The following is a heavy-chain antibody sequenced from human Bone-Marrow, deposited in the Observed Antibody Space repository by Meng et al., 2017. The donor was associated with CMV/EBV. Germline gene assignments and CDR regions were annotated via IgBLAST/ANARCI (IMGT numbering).Heavy chain of an antibody. J-gene: IGHJ6*02. V-gene: IGHV1-69*05. CDR1: GGTFSSYA. Sequence: KVSCKSSGGTFSSYAISWVRQAPGQGLEWMGGIIPIFGTANYAQKFQGRVTITTDESTSTAYMELSSLRSEDTAVYYCARSRSSSGYDWLYYYGMDVWGQGTTVTVSS. CDR2: IIPIFGTA. D-gene: IGHD5-12*01. CDR3: ARSRSSSGYDWLYYYGMDV.